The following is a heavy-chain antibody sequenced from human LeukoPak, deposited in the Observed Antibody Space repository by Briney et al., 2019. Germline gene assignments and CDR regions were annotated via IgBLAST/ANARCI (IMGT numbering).Heavy chain of an antibody. CDR2: ITTSGGST. CDR3: VCYDNAAEYFHY. CDR1: GLTFSSYA. Sequence: SGGSLRLSCAASGLTFSSYAMSWVRQAPGKGLEWVSSITTSGGSTSYADSVRGRFTISRDNSKNTLYLQMNSLRAEDTALYYCVCYDNAAEYFHYWGQGTLVTVSS. J-gene: IGHJ1*01. V-gene: IGHV3-23*01. D-gene: IGHD3-22*01.